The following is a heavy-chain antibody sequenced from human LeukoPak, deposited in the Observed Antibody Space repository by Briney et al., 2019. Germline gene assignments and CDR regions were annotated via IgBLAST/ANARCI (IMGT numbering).Heavy chain of an antibody. D-gene: IGHD6-19*01. CDR1: GYIFITYW. Sequence: GESLKISCKGSGYIFITYWITWVRQMPGKGLEWMGWIDPSDSNTNYSPSFQGHVTISADKAISTAYLQWSSLKASDTAMYYCAIQKWGRGWYSDYWGQGTLVTVSS. CDR2: IDPSDSNT. V-gene: IGHV5-10-1*01. CDR3: AIQKWGRGWYSDY. J-gene: IGHJ4*02.